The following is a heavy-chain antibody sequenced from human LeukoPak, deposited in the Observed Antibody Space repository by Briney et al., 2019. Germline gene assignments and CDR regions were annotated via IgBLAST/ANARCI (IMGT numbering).Heavy chain of an antibody. D-gene: IGHD6-19*01. J-gene: IGHJ6*03. CDR1: GYSFTSYW. CDR3: ARHYTVAGTDSYYYMDV. Sequence: GESLKISCKGSGYSFTSYWIGWVRQMPGKGLEWMGIIYPCDSDTRYSPSFQGQVTISADKSISSAYLQWRSLKASDTAMYYCARHYTVAGTDSYYYMDVWGKGTTVTISS. CDR2: IYPCDSDT. V-gene: IGHV5-51*01.